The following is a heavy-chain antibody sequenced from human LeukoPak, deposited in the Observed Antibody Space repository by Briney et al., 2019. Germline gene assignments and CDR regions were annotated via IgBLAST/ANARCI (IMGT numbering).Heavy chain of an antibody. V-gene: IGHV3-23*01. J-gene: IGHJ4*02. D-gene: IGHD5-18*01. CDR1: GLTYNSYA. CDR3: AKHALKTAMAFFDY. Sequence: GGSLRLPCAASGLTYNSYAMSWLRQSPRKELQWVSAISGSGGSTYYADSVKGRFTISRDNSKNTLYLQMNSLRAEDTAVYYCAKHALKTAMAFFDYWGQGTLVTVSS. CDR2: ISGSGGST.